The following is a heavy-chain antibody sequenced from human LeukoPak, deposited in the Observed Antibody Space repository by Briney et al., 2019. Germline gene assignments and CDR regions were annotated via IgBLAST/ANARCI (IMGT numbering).Heavy chain of an antibody. CDR2: IYTRGST. V-gene: IGHV4-4*07. D-gene: IGHD1-26*01. Sequence: SSETLTLMCTVSGVSISSFYWNWIRQPAGKGLEWIGRIYTRGSTNYNPSLKSRVTMSVDTFKNQLSLKLRSVTAADTAVYYCARVTTGSYYSDHWGQGTLVTVSS. J-gene: IGHJ4*02. CDR3: ARVTTGSYYSDH. CDR1: GVSISSFY.